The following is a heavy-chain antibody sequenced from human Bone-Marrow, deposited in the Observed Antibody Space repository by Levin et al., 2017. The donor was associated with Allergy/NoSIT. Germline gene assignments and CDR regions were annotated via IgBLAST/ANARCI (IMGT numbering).Heavy chain of an antibody. CDR1: GYTFTTYG. CDR2: VSAYSGNT. J-gene: IGHJ6*02. Sequence: ASVKVSCKASGYTFTTYGLTWVRQAPGQGLEWMGWVSAYSGNTNYALNLKDRVTMTTDTATNTAYMELTSLRSDDTAIYYCARGHFPYYYYGMDVWGQGTTVVVSS. V-gene: IGHV1-18*01. CDR3: ARGHFPYYYYGMDV.